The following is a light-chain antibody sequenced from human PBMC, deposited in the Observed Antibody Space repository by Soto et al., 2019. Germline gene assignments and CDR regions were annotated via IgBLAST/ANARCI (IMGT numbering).Light chain of an antibody. V-gene: IGKV3-20*01. CDR2: DAS. CDR1: QTVRNNY. CDR3: QQFSSYPLT. J-gene: IGKJ4*01. Sequence: VLTQSPGTLSLSPGGRATLSCRASQTVRNNYLAWYQQKPGQAPSLLMYDASSRATGIPDRFSGGGSGTDFTLTISRLEPEDFAVYYCQQFSSYPLTFGGGTKVDIK.